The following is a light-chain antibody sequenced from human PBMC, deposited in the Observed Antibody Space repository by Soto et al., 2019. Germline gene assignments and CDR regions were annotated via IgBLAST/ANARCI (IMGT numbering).Light chain of an antibody. V-gene: IGKV3-11*01. CDR1: QSVSSF. J-gene: IGKJ3*01. CDR3: QHRSSWPGA. Sequence: EVVLTQSPDTLSLSPGERATLSCRASQSVSSFLAWYQQKPGQAPRLLIDDASNRATGIPARFSGSGSGTDFTLTISSLEPEDFAVYYCQHRSSWPGAFGPGTKVDIK. CDR2: DAS.